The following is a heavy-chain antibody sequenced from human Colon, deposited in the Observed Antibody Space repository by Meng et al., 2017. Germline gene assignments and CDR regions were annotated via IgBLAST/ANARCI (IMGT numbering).Heavy chain of an antibody. CDR1: GCSINRYG. V-gene: IGHV3-74*01. D-gene: IGHD2-15*01. CDR3: VRGVDAASVVAFGY. J-gene: IGHJ4*03. CDR2: VYSDDSST. Sequence: GGSLRLSCAVSGCSINRYGLNWVRQPPGQGLGWVSRVYSDDSSTIYADSVKGRFTISRDNAKNTLYLQMHSLRAEDTAVFYCVRGVDAASVVAFGYWGQGTLVTVSS.